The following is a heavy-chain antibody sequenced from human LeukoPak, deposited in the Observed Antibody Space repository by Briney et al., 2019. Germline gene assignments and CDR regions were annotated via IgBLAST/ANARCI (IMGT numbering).Heavy chain of an antibody. D-gene: IGHD4-17*01. CDR3: AREGMGYGDHYFDY. Sequence: GGSLRLSCAASGFTVSSNYMSWVRQAPGKGLEWVSVIYSGGNTYYADSVKGRFTISRDNFKNTVFLQMNGLRAEDTAVYYCAREGMGYGDHYFDYWGQGALVTVSS. V-gene: IGHV3-53*01. J-gene: IGHJ4*02. CDR1: GFTVSSNY. CDR2: IYSGGNT.